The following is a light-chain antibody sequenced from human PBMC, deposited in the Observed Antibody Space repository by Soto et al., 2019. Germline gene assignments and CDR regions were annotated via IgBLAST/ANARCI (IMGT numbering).Light chain of an antibody. Sequence: DIQMTQSPSSLSASVGDRVTIPCRASQSISSFLNWYQQKPGKDPKLLIYKASSLERGVPSRFSGIGSGTEFILNISSLQPDELATYDCQKYNSYSQTVGQLNKVELK. CDR2: KAS. CDR1: QSISSF. V-gene: IGKV1-5*03. J-gene: IGKJ1*01. CDR3: QKYNSYSQT.